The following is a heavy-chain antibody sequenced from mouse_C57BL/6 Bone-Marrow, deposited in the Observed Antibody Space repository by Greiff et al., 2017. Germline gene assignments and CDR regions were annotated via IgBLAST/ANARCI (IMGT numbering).Heavy chain of an antibody. CDR2: ISSGGSYT. CDR1: GFTFSSYG. V-gene: IGHV5-6*01. CDR3: ARHLRFAY. J-gene: IGHJ3*01. Sequence: EVQLQQSGGDLVKPGGSLKLSCAASGFTFSSYGMSWVRQTPDKRLEWVATISSGGSYTYYPDSVKGRFTISRDNAKNTLYLQMSSLKSEDTARYYCARHLRFAYWGQGTLVTVSA.